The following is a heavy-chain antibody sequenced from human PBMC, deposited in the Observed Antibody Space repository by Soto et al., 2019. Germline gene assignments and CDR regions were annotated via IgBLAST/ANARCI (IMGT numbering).Heavy chain of an antibody. CDR1: GGTFSSYA. J-gene: IGHJ3*02. Sequence: QVQLVQSGAEVKKPGSSVKVSCKASGGTFSSYAISWVRQAPGQGLEWMGGIIPIFGTANYAQKFQGRVTITADESTSTAYMELSSPRSEVTAVYYCAREAIVVVVAARHDAFDIWGQGTTVTVSS. V-gene: IGHV1-69*12. CDR2: IIPIFGTA. D-gene: IGHD2-15*01. CDR3: AREAIVVVVAARHDAFDI.